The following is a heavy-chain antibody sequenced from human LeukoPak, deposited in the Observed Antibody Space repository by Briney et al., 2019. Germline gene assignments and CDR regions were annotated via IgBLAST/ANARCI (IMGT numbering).Heavy chain of an antibody. V-gene: IGHV1-69*13. CDR3: ARELLLYYDILTGYYLSAFDI. D-gene: IGHD3-9*01. J-gene: IGHJ3*02. CDR2: IIPIFGTA. CDR1: GGTFSSYA. Sequence: ATVKVSCKASGGTFSSYAISWVRQAPGQGLEWMGGIIPIFGTANYAQKFQGRVTITADESTSTAYRELSSLRSEDTAVYYCARELLLYYDILTGYYLSAFDIWGQGTMVTVSS.